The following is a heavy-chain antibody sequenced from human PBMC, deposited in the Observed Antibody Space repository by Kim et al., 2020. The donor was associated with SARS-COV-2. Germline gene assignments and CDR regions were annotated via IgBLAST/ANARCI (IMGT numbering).Heavy chain of an antibody. CDR3: TTDKGRTYYDSSGYYYA. D-gene: IGHD3-22*01. CDR2: IKSKTDGGTT. CDR1: GFTFSNAW. Sequence: GGSLRLSCAASGFTFSNAWMSWVRQAPGKGLEWVGRIKSKTDGGTTDYAAPVKGRFTISRDDSKNTLYLQMNSLKTEYTAVYYCTTDKGRTYYDSSGYYYAWGQGTLVTVSS. J-gene: IGHJ5*02. V-gene: IGHV3-15*01.